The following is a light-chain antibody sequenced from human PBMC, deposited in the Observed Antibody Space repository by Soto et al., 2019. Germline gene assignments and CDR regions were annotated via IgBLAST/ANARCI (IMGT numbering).Light chain of an antibody. Sequence: VQMTQSPAALSASVGCRGTITCRASQSISSYLNWYQQQPGKAPKLLIYAASSLQSGVPSRFSGSGSGTDFTLTISCLQSEDFATYYCQQYYSYPRTFGQGTKVDIK. V-gene: IGKV1-39*01. J-gene: IGKJ1*01. CDR1: QSISSY. CDR2: AAS. CDR3: QQYYSYPRT.